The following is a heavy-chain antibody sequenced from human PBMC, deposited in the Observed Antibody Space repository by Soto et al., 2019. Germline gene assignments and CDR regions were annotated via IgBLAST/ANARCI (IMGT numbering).Heavy chain of an antibody. V-gene: IGHV3-7*01. D-gene: IGHD3-10*01. CDR2: IKQDGSET. CDR1: GFTFSNYW. CDR3: ARAPSYYISGASYSNMDV. J-gene: IGHJ6*03. Sequence: GGSLRLSCAASGFTFSNYWMSWVRQTPGKGLEWVANIKQDGSETYCVDSVKGRFTISRDNAKNSLYLQMDSLRAGDTAVYYCARAPSYYISGASYSNMDVWGKGTTVTVSS.